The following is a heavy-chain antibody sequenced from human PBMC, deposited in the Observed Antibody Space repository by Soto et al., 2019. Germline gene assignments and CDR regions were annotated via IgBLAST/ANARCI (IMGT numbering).Heavy chain of an antibody. Sequence: PXGFLRLSFVGSGFTFRDHAMRWVGQAPGRGLEWVSAISANGASIQHADSVKGRFSVSRDNAKNTVYLQMDNLRTEDSAVYYCAKDRYYDTPGWFDPWGQGSRVTVSS. CDR1: GFTFRDHA. CDR2: ISANGASI. J-gene: IGHJ5*02. CDR3: AKDRYYDTPGWFDP. V-gene: IGHV3-23*01. D-gene: IGHD3-22*01.